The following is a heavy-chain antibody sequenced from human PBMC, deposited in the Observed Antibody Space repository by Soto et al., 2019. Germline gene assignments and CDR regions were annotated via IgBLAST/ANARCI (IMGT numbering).Heavy chain of an antibody. CDR1: GGSISSDNW. D-gene: IGHD2-15*01. Sequence: QVQLQESGPGLVKPSGTLSLTCAVSGGSISSDNWWSWVRQPPGKGLEYMGEIYHTGGTFYNPSLRIRVTLSLDKTNNQFSLRLTSVTAAYTAVYYCANNTCDGGRCDTAFHIWGQGTTVTVSP. V-gene: IGHV4-4*02. CDR2: IYHTGGT. CDR3: ANNTCDGGRCDTAFHI. J-gene: IGHJ3*02.